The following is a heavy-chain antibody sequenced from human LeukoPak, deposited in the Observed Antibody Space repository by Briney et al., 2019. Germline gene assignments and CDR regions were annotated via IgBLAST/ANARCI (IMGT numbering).Heavy chain of an antibody. CDR3: ARGVYIATAQYGY. CDR2: IYYSGTT. CDR1: GGSISSYY. Sequence: SETLSLTCTVSGGSISSYYWSWIRQPPGKGLEWIGYIYYSGTTNYNPSLKSRVTISVDTSKNQFSLKLSSVTAADTAVYYCARGVYIATAQYGYWGQGTLVTVSS. V-gene: IGHV4-59*01. J-gene: IGHJ4*02. D-gene: IGHD6-13*01.